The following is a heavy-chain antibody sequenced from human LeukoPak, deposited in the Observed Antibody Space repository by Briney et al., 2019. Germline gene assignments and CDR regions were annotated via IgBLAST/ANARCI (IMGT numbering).Heavy chain of an antibody. CDR2: INTNTGNP. D-gene: IGHD3-22*01. Sequence: ASVKVSCKASGYTFTSYLMNWVRQAPGQGLEWMGWINTNTGNPTYVQGFIGRFVFSLDTSVSTAYLQISSPKAEDTAVYYCARLVVPDAFDIWGQGTMVTVSS. J-gene: IGHJ3*02. CDR3: ARLVVPDAFDI. V-gene: IGHV7-4-1*02. CDR1: GYTFTSYL.